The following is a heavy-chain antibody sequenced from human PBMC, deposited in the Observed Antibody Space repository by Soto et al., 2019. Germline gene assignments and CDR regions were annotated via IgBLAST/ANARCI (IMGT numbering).Heavy chain of an antibody. CDR2: IYYSGST. D-gene: IGHD6-13*01. J-gene: IGHJ5*02. CDR1: GGSISSGDYY. Sequence: PSETLSLTCTVSGGSISSGDYYWSWIRQPPGKGLEWIGYIYYSGSTYYNPSLKSRVTISVDTSKNQFSLKLSSVTAADTAVYYCAVEYSSSWYNWFDPWGQGTLVTVSS. CDR3: AVEYSSSWYNWFDP. V-gene: IGHV4-30-4*01.